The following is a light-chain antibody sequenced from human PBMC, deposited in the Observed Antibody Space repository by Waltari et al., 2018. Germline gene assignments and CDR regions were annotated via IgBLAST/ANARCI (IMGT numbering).Light chain of an antibody. Sequence: EAELTQSPATLSVSPGERATLSCRASQIVSSNLAWYQQKPGQAPRLLIYGASTRATGIPARFSGRGSGTEFTLTISSLQSEDFAVYYCQQYSNWPLFGQGTKLEIK. CDR2: GAS. V-gene: IGKV3-15*01. J-gene: IGKJ2*01. CDR1: QIVSSN. CDR3: QQYSNWPL.